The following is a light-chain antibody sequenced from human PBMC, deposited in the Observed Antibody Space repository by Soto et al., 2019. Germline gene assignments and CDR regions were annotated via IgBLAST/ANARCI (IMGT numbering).Light chain of an antibody. V-gene: IGLV2-23*01. CDR3: CSYAGGTSVV. CDR1: SSDVGKYNL. Sequence: QSALTQPAPVSGSPGQSITISCTGSSSDVGKYNLVSWYQHHPGKAPKLMIYEDIERPSGVSNRFSGSKSGNTASLTISGLQTEDEADYYCCSYAGGTSVVFGGGTKVTVL. J-gene: IGLJ2*01. CDR2: EDI.